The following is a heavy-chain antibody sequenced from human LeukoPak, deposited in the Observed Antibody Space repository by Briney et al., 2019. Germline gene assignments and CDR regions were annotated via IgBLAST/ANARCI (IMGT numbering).Heavy chain of an antibody. CDR3: ARDAALLVTGDDAFDI. D-gene: IGHD2-21*02. V-gene: IGHV3-66*01. J-gene: IGHJ3*02. CDR2: IYSGGST. CDR1: GFTVSSNY. Sequence: GGSLRLSCAASGFTVSSNYMSWVRQAPGKGLEWVSVIYSGGSTYYADSVKGRFTISRDNSKNTLYLQMNSLRAEDTAVYYCARDAALLVTGDDAFDIWGQGTMVTVSS.